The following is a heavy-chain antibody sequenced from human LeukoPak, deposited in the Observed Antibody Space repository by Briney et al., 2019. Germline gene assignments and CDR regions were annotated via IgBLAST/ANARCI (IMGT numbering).Heavy chain of an antibody. CDR2: IYSSGSI. J-gene: IGHJ4*02. V-gene: IGHV4-4*07. Sequence: SKTLSLTCIVSGDSISNYYWTWIRQPAGKGLEWIGRIYSSGSISYNPSLEGRVTMSIDTSNNQFSLRLTSVTAADTAIYYCARERGYYDSSGYFRYWGQGTLVTVSS. D-gene: IGHD3-22*01. CDR1: GDSISNYY. CDR3: ARERGYYDSSGYFRY.